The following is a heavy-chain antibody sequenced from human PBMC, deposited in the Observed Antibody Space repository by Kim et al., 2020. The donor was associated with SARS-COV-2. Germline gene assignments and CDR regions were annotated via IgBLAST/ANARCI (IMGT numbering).Heavy chain of an antibody. CDR2: GTLI. D-gene: IGHD1-7*01. Sequence: GTLIYYADSVRGRFTISRDDARDSLYLQMNSLRVEDTALYYCARRRNYYFDSWGQGTLVTVSS. CDR3: ARRRNYYFDS. J-gene: IGHJ4*01. V-gene: IGHV3-11*04.